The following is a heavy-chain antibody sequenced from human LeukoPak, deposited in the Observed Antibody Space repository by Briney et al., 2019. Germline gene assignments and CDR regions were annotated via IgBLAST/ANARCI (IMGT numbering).Heavy chain of an antibody. CDR2: IYYSGST. CDR3: ARGIAADLDY. V-gene: IGHV4-59*01. CDR1: GGSISSYY. Sequence: SETLSLTCTGSGGSISSYYWSWIRQPPGKGLEWIGYIYYSGSTNYNPSLKSRVTMSVDTSKNQFSLKLSSVTAADTAVYYCARGIAADLDYWGQGTLVTVSS. D-gene: IGHD6-13*01. J-gene: IGHJ4*02.